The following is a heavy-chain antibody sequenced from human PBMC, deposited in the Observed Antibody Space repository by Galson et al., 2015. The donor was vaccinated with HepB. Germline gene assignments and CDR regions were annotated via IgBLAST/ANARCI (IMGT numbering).Heavy chain of an antibody. J-gene: IGHJ4*02. CDR3: ARVAFSSWYRYFDY. V-gene: IGHV3-66*02. Sequence: SLRLSCAASGFTVSSNYMSWVRQAPGKGLEWVSVIYSGGSTYYADSVKGRFTISRDNSKNTLYLQMNSLRAEDTAVYYCARVAFSSWYRYFDYWGQGTLVTGPS. D-gene: IGHD6-13*01. CDR2: IYSGGST. CDR1: GFTVSSNY.